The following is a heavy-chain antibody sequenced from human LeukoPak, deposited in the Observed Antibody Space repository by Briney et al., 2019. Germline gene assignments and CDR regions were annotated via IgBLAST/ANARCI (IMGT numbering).Heavy chain of an antibody. J-gene: IGHJ6*02. CDR1: GFTFSSCG. V-gene: IGHV3-30*18. D-gene: IGHD2-21*02. Sequence: GGSLRLSCAASGFTFSSCGMHWVRQAPGKGLEWVAVISYDGSNKYYADSVKGRFTISRDNSKNTLYLQMNSLRAEDTAVYYCAKEFTYCGGDCSYYYYYGMDVWGQGTTVTVSS. CDR2: ISYDGSNK. CDR3: AKEFTYCGGDCSYYYYYGMDV.